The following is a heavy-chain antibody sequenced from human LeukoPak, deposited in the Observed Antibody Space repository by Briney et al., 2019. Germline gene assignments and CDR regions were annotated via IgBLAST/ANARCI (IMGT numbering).Heavy chain of an antibody. Sequence: GGSLRLSCAASGFTFSSYAMSWVRQAPGKGLEWVSAISGSGGSTYYTDSVKGRFTISRDNSKNTLYLQMNSLRAEDTAVYYCAKDDRDSCGSYYPVDYWGQGTLVTVSS. CDR3: AKDDRDSCGSYYPVDY. CDR2: ISGSGGST. CDR1: GFTFSSYA. J-gene: IGHJ4*02. V-gene: IGHV3-23*01. D-gene: IGHD1-26*01.